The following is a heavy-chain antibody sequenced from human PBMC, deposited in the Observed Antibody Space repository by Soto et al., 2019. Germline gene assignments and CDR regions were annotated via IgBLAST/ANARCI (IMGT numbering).Heavy chain of an antibody. CDR1: GFSLSTSGMC. CDR3: ARQTYYYDRSGYYYFDY. V-gene: IGHV2-70*01. CDR2: IDWDDDK. D-gene: IGHD3-22*01. Sequence: SGPTLVNPTQTLTLTCTFSGFSLSTSGMCVSWIRQPPGKALEWLALIDWDDDKYYSTSLKTRLTISKDTSKNQVVLTMTNMDPVDTATYYCARQTYYYDRSGYYYFDYWGQGTLVTVSS. J-gene: IGHJ4*02.